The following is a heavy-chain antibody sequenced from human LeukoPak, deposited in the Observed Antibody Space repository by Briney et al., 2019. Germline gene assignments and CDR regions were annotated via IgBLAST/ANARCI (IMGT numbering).Heavy chain of an antibody. CDR3: ARTTEGGYTYGYFYYYYMDV. D-gene: IGHD5-18*01. J-gene: IGHJ6*03. V-gene: IGHV4-59*01. Sequence: SETLSLTCTVSGGSISNYYWSWIRQPPGKGLEWIGYIYSSGSTNYNPSLKSRVTISVDTSKIQLSLKLSSVTAADTAVYYCARTTEGGYTYGYFYYYYMDVWGKGTTVTISS. CDR2: IYSSGST. CDR1: GGSISNYY.